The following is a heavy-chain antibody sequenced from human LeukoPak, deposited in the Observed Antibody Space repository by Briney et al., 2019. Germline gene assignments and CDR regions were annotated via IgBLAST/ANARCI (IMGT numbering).Heavy chain of an antibody. J-gene: IGHJ5*02. Sequence: GGSLRLSCAASGFTFSGSAIHWVRQASGKGLEWVGRIRSKANSYATAYAASVKGRFTISRDDSKNTAYLQMNSLKTEDTAVYYCTRLFAGNWFDPWGQGTLVTVSS. V-gene: IGHV3-73*01. CDR2: IRSKANSYAT. CDR1: GFTFSGSA. CDR3: TRLFAGNWFDP.